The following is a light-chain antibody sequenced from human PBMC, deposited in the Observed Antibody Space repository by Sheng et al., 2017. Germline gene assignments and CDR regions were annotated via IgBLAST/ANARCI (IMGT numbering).Light chain of an antibody. J-gene: IGLJ3*02. CDR3: SSFAGSRNWV. Sequence: QSALTQPPSASGSPGQSVAISCTGTSSDVGAYKYVSWYQQQPGKVPKLMIYEVSKRPSGVPDRFFGSKSGSTATLTVAGLQPEDEADYYCSSFAGSRNWVFGGGTKLTVL. CDR1: SSDVGAYKY. CDR2: EVS. V-gene: IGLV2-8*01.